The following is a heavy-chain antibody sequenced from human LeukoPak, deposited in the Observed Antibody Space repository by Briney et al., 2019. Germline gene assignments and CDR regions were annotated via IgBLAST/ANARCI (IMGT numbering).Heavy chain of an antibody. V-gene: IGHV3-64*01. CDR2: ISSNGGST. CDR1: GFTFSSYA. J-gene: IGHJ4*02. CDR3: ARGPRYRSSSYYFDY. Sequence: VGSLRLSCAASGFTFSSYAMHWVRPAPRTGLEYVSAISSNGGSTYYANSVKGRFTISRDNSKNTLYLQMGSLRAEDMAVYYCARGPRYRSSSYYFDYWGQGTLVTVSS. D-gene: IGHD6-6*01.